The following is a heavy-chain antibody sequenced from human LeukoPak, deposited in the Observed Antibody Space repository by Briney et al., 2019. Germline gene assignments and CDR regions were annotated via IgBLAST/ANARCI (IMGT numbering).Heavy chain of an antibody. J-gene: IGHJ4*02. CDR1: GGSISTYY. CDR3: ARTRDYGDYLGYYFDY. Sequence: PSETLSLTCSVSGGSISTYYWTWIRQPPGQGLEWIGYIYYSGSTKYNPSLKTRATISPDTSKNQFSLKLSSVTAADPAVYYCARTRDYGDYLGYYFDYWGQGTLVTVSS. V-gene: IGHV4-59*01. CDR2: IYYSGST. D-gene: IGHD4-17*01.